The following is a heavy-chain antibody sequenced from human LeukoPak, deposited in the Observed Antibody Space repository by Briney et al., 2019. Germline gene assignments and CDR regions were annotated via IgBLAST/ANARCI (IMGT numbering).Heavy chain of an antibody. V-gene: IGHV1-2*02. Sequence: GASVKVSCKASGYTFTRYYMHWVRQAPGQGLEWMGWINPNSGGTNYAQKFQGRVTMTRDTSISTAYMELSRLRSDDTAVYYCARGLSKPDYYYYMDVWGKGTTVTVSS. CDR2: INPNSGGT. CDR3: ARGLSKPDYYYYMDV. CDR1: GYTFTRYY. D-gene: IGHD1-14*01. J-gene: IGHJ6*03.